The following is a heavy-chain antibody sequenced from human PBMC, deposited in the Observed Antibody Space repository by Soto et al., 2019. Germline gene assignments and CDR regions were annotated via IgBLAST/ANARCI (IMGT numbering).Heavy chain of an antibody. CDR2: FDPEDGET. Sequence: ASVKVSCKVSGYTLTELSMHWVRQAPGKGLEWMGGFDPEDGETIYAQKFQGRVTMTEDTSTDTAYMELSSLRSEDTAVYYCATQPDISSGLYYFDYWGQGTLVTVSS. V-gene: IGHV1-24*01. CDR3: ATQPDISSGLYYFDY. D-gene: IGHD6-19*01. J-gene: IGHJ4*02. CDR1: GYTLTELS.